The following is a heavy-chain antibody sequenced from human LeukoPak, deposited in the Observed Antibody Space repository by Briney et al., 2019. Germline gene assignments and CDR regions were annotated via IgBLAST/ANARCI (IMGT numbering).Heavy chain of an antibody. Sequence: PSQTLSLTCSVSGASITSNNYFWTWIRQPAGKGLEYIGRFYTSGTINYNPSLKSRLTMSLDKSKNQFSLKMTSMTAADTALYYCARGGSNRHFDSWGQGILVTVSS. D-gene: IGHD2/OR15-2a*01. V-gene: IGHV4-61*02. CDR3: ARGGSNRHFDS. CDR2: FYTSGTI. J-gene: IGHJ4*02. CDR1: GASITSNNYF.